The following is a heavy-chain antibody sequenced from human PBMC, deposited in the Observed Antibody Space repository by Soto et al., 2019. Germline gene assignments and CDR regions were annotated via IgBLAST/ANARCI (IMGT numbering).Heavy chain of an antibody. D-gene: IGHD6-13*01. CDR3: AKENGYSSSWFEFDY. V-gene: IGHV3-23*01. CDR1: GFTFSSYA. CDR2: ISGSGGST. Sequence: EVPLLESGGGLVQPGGSVRLSCAASGFTFSSYAMSWIRQAPGKGLEWVSAISGSGGSTYYADSVKGRFTISRDNSKNTLYQQMNSLRAEETAVYYCAKENGYSSSWFEFDYWGQGTLVTVSS. J-gene: IGHJ4*02.